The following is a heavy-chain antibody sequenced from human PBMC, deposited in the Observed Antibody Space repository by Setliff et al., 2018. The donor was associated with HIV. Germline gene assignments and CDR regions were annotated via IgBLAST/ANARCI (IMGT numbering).Heavy chain of an antibody. Sequence: GSLRLSCAASGFTFSSYWMSWVRQAPGKGLEWVANIKEDGSEKYSVDSGKGRFSIFRDNSNNSLYLQMNSLRAEDTAVYFCARAASYYNFWSGYNPHAFDIWGQGTVVTVS. CDR3: ARAASYYNFWSGYNPHAFDI. J-gene: IGHJ3*02. CDR2: IKEDGSEK. V-gene: IGHV3-7*01. D-gene: IGHD3-3*01. CDR1: GFTFSSYW.